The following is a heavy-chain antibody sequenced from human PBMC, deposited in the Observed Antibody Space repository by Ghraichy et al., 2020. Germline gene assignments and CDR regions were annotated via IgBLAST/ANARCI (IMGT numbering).Heavy chain of an antibody. CDR2: ISGSGGST. J-gene: IGHJ4*02. Sequence: GGYLRLSCAASGFTFSSYAMSWVRQAPGKGLEWVSAISGSGGSTYYADSVKGRFTISRDNSKNTLYLQMNSLRAEDTAVYYCARTYGDPWYYFDYWGQGTLVTVSS. D-gene: IGHD4-17*01. CDR1: GFTFSSYA. V-gene: IGHV3-23*01. CDR3: ARTYGDPWYYFDY.